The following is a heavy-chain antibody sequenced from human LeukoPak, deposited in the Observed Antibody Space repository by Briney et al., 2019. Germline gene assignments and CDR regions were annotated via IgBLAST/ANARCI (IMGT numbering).Heavy chain of an antibody. CDR2: ISSSSSYI. CDR3: ARGLAGGKFDP. D-gene: IGHD3-16*01. V-gene: IGHV3-21*01. Sequence: GGSLRLSCAASGFTFSSYSMNWVRQAPGKGLEWVSSISSSSSYIYYADSVKGRFTISRDNAKNSLYLQMNSLRAEDTAVYYCARGLAGGKFDPWGQGTLVTVSS. CDR1: GFTFSSYS. J-gene: IGHJ5*02.